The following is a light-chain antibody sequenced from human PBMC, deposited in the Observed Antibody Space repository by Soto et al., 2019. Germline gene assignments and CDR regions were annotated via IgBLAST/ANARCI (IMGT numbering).Light chain of an antibody. CDR2: AAS. V-gene: IGKV3-15*01. CDR3: QQYNNWPRT. J-gene: IGKJ1*01. Sequence: EVVMTQSPATLSVSPGERATLSCRASQSVSNNLAWYQQKPGQAPRLLMYAASTRATGIPARFSGSRSGTEFTLTISSLQSEDFAVYYCQQYNNWPRTFGKGTKVEIK. CDR1: QSVSNN.